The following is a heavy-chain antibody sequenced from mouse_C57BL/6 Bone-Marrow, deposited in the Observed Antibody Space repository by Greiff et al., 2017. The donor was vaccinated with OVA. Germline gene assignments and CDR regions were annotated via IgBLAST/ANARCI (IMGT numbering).Heavy chain of an antibody. CDR2: IYPGDGDT. V-gene: IGHV1-82*01. Sequence: VQLVESGPELVKPGASVKISCKASGYAFSSSWMNWVKQRPGKGLEWIGRIYPGDGDTNYNGKFKGKATLTADKSSSTAYMQLSSLTSEDSAVYFCARRYDYESVFDYWGQGTTLTVSS. J-gene: IGHJ2*01. CDR3: ARRYDYESVFDY. CDR1: GYAFSSSW. D-gene: IGHD2-4*01.